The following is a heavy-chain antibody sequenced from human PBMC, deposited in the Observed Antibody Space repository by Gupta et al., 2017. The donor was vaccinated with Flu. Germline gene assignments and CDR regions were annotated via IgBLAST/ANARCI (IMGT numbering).Heavy chain of an antibody. D-gene: IGHD4-17*01. J-gene: IGHJ3*02. Sequence: EVQLVESGGGLVKPGGSLRLSCAASGFTFSSYSMNWVRQAPGKGLEWVSSISSSSSYIYYADSVKGRFTISRDNAKNSLYLQMNSLRAEDTAVYYCARAVTVTTGSGFDIWGQGTMVTVSS. CDR3: ARAVTVTTGSGFDI. V-gene: IGHV3-21*01. CDR1: GFTFSSYS. CDR2: ISSSSSYI.